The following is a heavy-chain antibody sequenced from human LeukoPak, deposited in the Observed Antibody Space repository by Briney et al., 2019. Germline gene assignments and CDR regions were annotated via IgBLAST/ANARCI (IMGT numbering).Heavy chain of an antibody. CDR3: AGTPVLTQEGFDY. J-gene: IGHJ4*02. Sequence: KPSETLSLTCAVYGGSFSGYYWSWIRQPPGKGLEWIGEINHSGSTNYNPSLKSRVTISVDTSKNQFSLKLSSVTAADTAVYYCAGTPVLTQEGFDYWGQGTLVTVSS. CDR2: INHSGST. V-gene: IGHV4-34*01. CDR1: GGSFSGYY. D-gene: IGHD4-23*01.